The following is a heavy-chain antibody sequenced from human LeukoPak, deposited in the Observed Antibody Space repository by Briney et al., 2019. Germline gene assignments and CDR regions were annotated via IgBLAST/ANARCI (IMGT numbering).Heavy chain of an antibody. CDR2: IYPGDSDT. CDR1: GYSFTNYW. Sequence: RGESLKISCKGSGYSFTNYWIAWVRQMPGKGLDWMGIIYPGDSDTRYSPSFQGQVTISADNSISTAYLQWSSLKASDTAMYYCASSRSGWSFDYWGQGTLVTVSS. CDR3: ASSRSGWSFDY. J-gene: IGHJ4*02. D-gene: IGHD6-19*01. V-gene: IGHV5-51*01.